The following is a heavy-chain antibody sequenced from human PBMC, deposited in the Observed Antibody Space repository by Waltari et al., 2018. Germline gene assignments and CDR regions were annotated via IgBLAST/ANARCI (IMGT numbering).Heavy chain of an antibody. J-gene: IGHJ4*02. V-gene: IGHV7-4-1*02. CDR1: GNTYNLYA. Sequence: QVQLVQSGSELKKPGASVNIPCKASGNTYNLYAINWVRQAPGQGLEWMGWINTKTGHPSYAQGFTRRVVFSVDTSVNTAFLQINRLKADDTAMYYCATVLGAAPATRVTWGQGTLVTVSS. D-gene: IGHD6-13*01. CDR2: INTKTGHP. CDR3: ATVLGAAPATRVT.